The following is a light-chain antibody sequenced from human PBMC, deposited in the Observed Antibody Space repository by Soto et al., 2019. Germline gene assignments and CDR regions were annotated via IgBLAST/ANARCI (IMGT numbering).Light chain of an antibody. V-gene: IGLV2-14*03. CDR3: SSYSTSSAIV. CDR1: SADIGAFNY. J-gene: IGLJ2*01. Sequence: QSVLTQPASVSGSPGQSITISCAGTSADIGAFNYVSWYQHHPGKAPKLLIYDVSDRHSGVSTRFSASKSANTASLTISGRQADDEADYYCSSYSTSSAIVFGGGTKLTV. CDR2: DVS.